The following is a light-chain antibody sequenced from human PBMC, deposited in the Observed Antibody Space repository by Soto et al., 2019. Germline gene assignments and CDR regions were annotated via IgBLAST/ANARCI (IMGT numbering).Light chain of an antibody. CDR1: QSVSSSY. V-gene: IGKV3-20*01. J-gene: IGKJ5*01. CDR3: QQYGSSPTT. Sequence: EIVLTQSPGTLSLSPGERASLSCRASQSVSSSYLAWYQQKPGQAPRLLIYGASTRATGIPARFSGSGSGTDFTLTISSLQSEDFGVYYCQQYGSSPTTFGQGTRLEIK. CDR2: GAS.